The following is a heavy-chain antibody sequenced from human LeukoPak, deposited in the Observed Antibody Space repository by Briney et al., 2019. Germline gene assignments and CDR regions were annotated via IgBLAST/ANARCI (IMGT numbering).Heavy chain of an antibody. D-gene: IGHD3-3*01. CDR1: GYTFTGYY. J-gene: IGHJ5*02. CDR3: ARGLTRFLEWLRRGWFDP. CDR2: INPNSGGT. Sequence: ASVKVSCKASGYTFTGYYMHWVRQAPGQGLEWTGWINPNSGGTNYAQKFQGRVTMTRDTSISTAYMELSRLRSDDTAVYYCARGLTRFLEWLRRGWFDPWGQGTLVTVSS. V-gene: IGHV1-2*02.